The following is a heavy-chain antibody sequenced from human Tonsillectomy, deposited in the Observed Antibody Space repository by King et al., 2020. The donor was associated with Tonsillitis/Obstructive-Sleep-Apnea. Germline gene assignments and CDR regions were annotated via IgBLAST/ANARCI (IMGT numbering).Heavy chain of an antibody. V-gene: IGHV3-49*04. CDR1: GFTFGDYA. D-gene: IGHD3-22*01. Sequence: VQLVESGGGLVQPGRSLRLSCTASGFTFGDYAMSWVRQAPGKGLEWVGFIRSKAYGGTTEYAASVKGRFTISRDDSKSIAYLQMNSLKTEDTAVYYCTRGSPEYYYDSSGYYANDYWGQGTLVTVSS. CDR2: IRSKAYGGTT. J-gene: IGHJ4*02. CDR3: TRGSPEYYYDSSGYYANDY.